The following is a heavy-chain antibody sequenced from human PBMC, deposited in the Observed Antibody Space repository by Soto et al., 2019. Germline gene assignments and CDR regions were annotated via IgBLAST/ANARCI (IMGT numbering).Heavy chain of an antibody. Sequence: SETLSLTCTVSGGSVSSGDYFWSWIRQPPGKGLEWIGYIYDSGSSYYNPSLKSRVTMSVDTSKNQFSLKLRSVTAADTAMYYCDREKGYISGPKHFDSWGPGTLVTVSS. CDR2: IYDSGSS. CDR1: GGSVSSGDYF. CDR3: DREKGYISGPKHFDS. V-gene: IGHV4-30-4*01. J-gene: IGHJ4*02. D-gene: IGHD5-12*01.